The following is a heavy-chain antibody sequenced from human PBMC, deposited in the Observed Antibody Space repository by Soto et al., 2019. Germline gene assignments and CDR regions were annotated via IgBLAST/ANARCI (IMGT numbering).Heavy chain of an antibody. J-gene: IGHJ6*02. CDR2: ISGSGGST. D-gene: IGHD3-3*01. CDR1: GFTFSSYA. V-gene: IGHV3-23*01. CDR3: AKYQRKIDFWSRSSDYYSYGMDV. Sequence: PGGSLRLSCAASGFTFSSYAMSWVRQAPGKGLEWVSAISGSGGSTYYADSVKGRFTISRDNSKNTLYLQMNSLRAEDTAVYYCAKYQRKIDFWSRSSDYYSYGMDVWGQGTTVTVS.